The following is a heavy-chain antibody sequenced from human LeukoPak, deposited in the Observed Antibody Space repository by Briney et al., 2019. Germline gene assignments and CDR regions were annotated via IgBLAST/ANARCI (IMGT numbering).Heavy chain of an antibody. V-gene: IGHV3-64*01. CDR3: ARDAMVRGRRGSYYYYMDV. D-gene: IGHD3-10*01. Sequence: GGSLRLLCAASGFTFSSYAMRWVRQAPGKGLECVSDISSNGGSTYYANSVKGRFTISRDNSKNTLYLQMGSLRAEDMAVYYCARDAMVRGRRGSYYYYMDVWGKGTTVTVSS. J-gene: IGHJ6*03. CDR1: GFTFSSYA. CDR2: ISSNGGST.